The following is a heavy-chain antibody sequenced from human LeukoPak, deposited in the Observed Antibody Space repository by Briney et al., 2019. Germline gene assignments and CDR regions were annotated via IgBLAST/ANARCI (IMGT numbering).Heavy chain of an antibody. D-gene: IGHD3-10*01. CDR2: ISGSGGST. CDR3: AKVKEEGTSLDY. J-gene: IGHJ4*02. CDR1: GFTFSSYA. V-gene: IGHV3-23*01. Sequence: GGSLRLSCAASGFTFSSYAMSWVWQAPGTGLDLVSVISGSGGSTYYEDSVKGRFTISRDNSKNTLYLQMNSLRAEDTAVYYCAKVKEEGTSLDYWGQGTLVTVSS.